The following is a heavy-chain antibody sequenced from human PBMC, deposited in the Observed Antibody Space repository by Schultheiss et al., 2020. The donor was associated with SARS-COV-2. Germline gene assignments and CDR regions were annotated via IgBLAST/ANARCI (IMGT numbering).Heavy chain of an antibody. V-gene: IGHV3-49*04. D-gene: IGHD3-10*01. CDR3: TRDVFGGFGELVGGY. CDR2: IRSKAYGGTT. CDR1: GFTFGDYA. J-gene: IGHJ4*02. Sequence: GESLKISCTASGFTFGDYAMSWVRQAPGKGLEWVGFIRSKAYGGTTEYAASVKGRFTISRDDSKSIAYLQMNSLKTEDTAVYYCTRDVFGGFGELVGGYWGQGTLVTVSS.